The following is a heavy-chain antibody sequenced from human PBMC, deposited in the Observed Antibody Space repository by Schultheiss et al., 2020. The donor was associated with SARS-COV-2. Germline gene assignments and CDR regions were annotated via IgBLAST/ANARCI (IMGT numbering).Heavy chain of an antibody. CDR1: GGTFSSYA. CDR3: AGPWRYCSSTSCYRDAFDI. J-gene: IGHJ3*02. CDR2: INPNSGGT. D-gene: IGHD2-2*01. Sequence: SVKVSCKASGGTFSSYAISWVRQAPGQGLEWMGWINPNSGGTNYAQKFQGRVTITADKSTSTAYMELSSLRSDDTAVYYCAGPWRYCSSTSCYRDAFDIWGQGTMVTVSS. V-gene: IGHV1-69*10.